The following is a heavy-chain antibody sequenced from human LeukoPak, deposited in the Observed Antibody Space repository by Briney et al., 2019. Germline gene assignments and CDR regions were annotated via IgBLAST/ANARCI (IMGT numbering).Heavy chain of an antibody. J-gene: IGHJ4*02. V-gene: IGHV4-39*01. CDR3: ARHQYYFDTSGHYPDY. CDR2: IYYSGST. Sequence: PSETLSLTCTVSGGSVSSSSYYWGWIRQPPGKGLEWIASIYYSGSTYFNPSLKSRVTISVDTSKNQFSLKLRSVTAADTAVYYCARHQYYFDTSGHYPDYGGQGALVTVSS. CDR1: GGSVSSSSYY. D-gene: IGHD3-22*01.